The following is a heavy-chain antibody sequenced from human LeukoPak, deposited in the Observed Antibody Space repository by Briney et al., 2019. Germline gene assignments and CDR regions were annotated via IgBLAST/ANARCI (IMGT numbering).Heavy chain of an antibody. CDR2: LSSSSSYI. V-gene: IGHV3-21*01. J-gene: IGHJ6*02. Sequence: SGGALRLSCAASAFTFSSYTMSWVRQAPGKGLEYVSSLSSSSSYIHYADSVKGRFTISRDNAKNSLYLQMNSLRAEDTAVYYCARDYGEGGGYYYGMDVWGQGTTVTVSS. D-gene: IGHD3-10*01. CDR3: ARDYGEGGGYYYGMDV. CDR1: AFTFSSYT.